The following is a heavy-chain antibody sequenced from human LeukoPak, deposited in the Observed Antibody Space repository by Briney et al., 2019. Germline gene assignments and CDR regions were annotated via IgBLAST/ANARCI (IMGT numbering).Heavy chain of an antibody. CDR2: IYYSGIT. D-gene: IGHD1-1*01. V-gene: IGHV4-39*07. CDR1: GGSISSSSYY. CDR3: ATKNWNVFDY. J-gene: IGHJ4*02. Sequence: SETLSLTYTVSGGSISSSSYYWGWIRQPPGKGLEWIGSIYYSGITYYSPSLKSRVTISVDTSKNQFSLKLSSVTAADTAVYYCATKNWNVFDYWGQGTLVTVSS.